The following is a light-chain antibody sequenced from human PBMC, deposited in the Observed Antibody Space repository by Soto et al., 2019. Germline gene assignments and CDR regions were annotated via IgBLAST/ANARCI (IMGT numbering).Light chain of an antibody. CDR1: QSVSNN. CDR2: GAS. V-gene: IGKV3-15*01. CDR3: QQYNNRPPRT. Sequence: EIVMTQSPAILSVSPGERATLSCRASQSVSNNLAWYQQKFGQAPRLLIYGASTRATGIPARFSGSGSGTDFTLTISRVQSEDFAVYYCQQYNNRPPRTFGQRTKVEIK. J-gene: IGKJ1*01.